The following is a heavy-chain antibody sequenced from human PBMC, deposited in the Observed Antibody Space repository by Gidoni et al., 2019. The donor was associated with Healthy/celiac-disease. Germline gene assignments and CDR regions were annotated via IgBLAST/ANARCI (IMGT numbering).Heavy chain of an antibody. J-gene: IGHJ6*02. CDR1: GGTFSSYA. V-gene: IGHV1-69*04. D-gene: IGHD4-4*01. CDR3: ARDQIDSNHHKYYYYDDGMDV. Sequence: LVQSGAEVKKPGSSVTVSFKASGGTFSSYAISWVRQAPGQGLEWMGRIIPILGIANYAQKFQGRVTITADKSTSTAYMEMSSLRSEDTAVYYCARDQIDSNHHKYYYYDDGMDVWGQGTTGTVSS. CDR2: IIPILGIA.